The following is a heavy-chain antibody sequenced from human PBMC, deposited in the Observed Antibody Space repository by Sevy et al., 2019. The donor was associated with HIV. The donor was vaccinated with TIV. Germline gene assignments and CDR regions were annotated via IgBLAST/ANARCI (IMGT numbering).Heavy chain of an antibody. CDR2: RYYSGST. V-gene: IGHV4-59*01. Sequence: SETLSLTCTVSGGSISSYYWSWIRRPPEKGLEWIGCRYYSGSTNYNPSLKSRVTISVDTSKNQFSLKLSSVTAADTAVYYCARTYYYDSSGYPGVDAFDIWGQGTMVTVSS. D-gene: IGHD3-22*01. CDR1: GGSISSYY. CDR3: ARTYYYDSSGYPGVDAFDI. J-gene: IGHJ3*02.